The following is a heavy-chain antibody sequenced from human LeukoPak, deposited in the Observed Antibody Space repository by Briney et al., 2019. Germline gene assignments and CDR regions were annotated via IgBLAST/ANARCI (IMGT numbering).Heavy chain of an antibody. J-gene: IGHJ6*02. V-gene: IGHV1-3*01. Sequence: ASVKVSCKASGYTFTSYAMHWVRQAPGQRLEWMGWINAGNGNTKYSHKFQCRVTITRDTSASTAYMELSSMRSEDTAVYYCARERYCSGGSCYSGGVYYYYGMDVWGQGTTVTVSS. CDR1: GYTFTSYA. CDR2: INAGNGNT. D-gene: IGHD2-15*01. CDR3: ARERYCSGGSCYSGGVYYYYGMDV.